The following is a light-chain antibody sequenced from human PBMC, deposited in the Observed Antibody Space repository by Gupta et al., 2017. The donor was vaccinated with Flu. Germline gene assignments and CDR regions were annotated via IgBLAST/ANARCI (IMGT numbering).Light chain of an antibody. Sequence: EIVLTQSPGTLSLSPGERATLPCRASQSVGGSYLAWYQQKPGQAPRLLIYGASSMATGIPDRFSGSGYGTDFTLTISRREPEDFAVYHCQHYVSSPSWTFGQGTKVEIK. CDR1: QSVGGSY. V-gene: IGKV3-20*01. CDR3: QHYVSSPSWT. J-gene: IGKJ1*01. CDR2: GAS.